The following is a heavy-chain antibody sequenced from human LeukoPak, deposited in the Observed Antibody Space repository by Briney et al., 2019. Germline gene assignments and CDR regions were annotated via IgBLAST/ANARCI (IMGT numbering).Heavy chain of an antibody. D-gene: IGHD6-19*01. CDR3: VRDTGSGLDFDY. CDR1: GFTVNAYA. Sequence: GGSLRLSCAASGFTVNAYAIHWVRQAPGKGLEWVSLVKGDDSTTDYANSVKGRFIVSRDNSKNSLYLQMSNLRTEDTALYYCVRDTGSGLDFDYWGQGTLVTASS. V-gene: IGHV3-43*02. CDR2: VKGDDSTT. J-gene: IGHJ4*02.